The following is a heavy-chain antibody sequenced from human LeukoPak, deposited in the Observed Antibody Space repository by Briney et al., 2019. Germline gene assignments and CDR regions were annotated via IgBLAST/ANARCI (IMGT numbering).Heavy chain of an antibody. Sequence: SETLSLTCSVSGDSITTSYWNWIRQPPGQGLEWIGSIFYSGNTKYNPALQSRVTISVDTSKNQFSLEVNSVTVADTAVYYCARGRLSPSAFRPFEHWGRGTLVTVSS. J-gene: IGHJ4*02. V-gene: IGHV4-59*01. CDR1: GDSITTSY. D-gene: IGHD2/OR15-2a*01. CDR2: IFYSGNT. CDR3: ARGRLSPSAFRPFEH.